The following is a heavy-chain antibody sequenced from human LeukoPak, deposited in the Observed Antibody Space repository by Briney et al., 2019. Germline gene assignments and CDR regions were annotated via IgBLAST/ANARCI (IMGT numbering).Heavy chain of an antibody. J-gene: IGHJ4*02. V-gene: IGHV1-69*01. Sequence: ASVKVSCKASGGTFSSYAISWVRQAPGQGLEWMGGIIPIFGTANYAQKFQGRVTITANESTSTAYMELSSLRSEDTAVYYCARITYYYDSSGYFYDYWGQGTLVTVSS. D-gene: IGHD3-22*01. CDR3: ARITYYYDSSGYFYDY. CDR1: GGTFSSYA. CDR2: IIPIFGTA.